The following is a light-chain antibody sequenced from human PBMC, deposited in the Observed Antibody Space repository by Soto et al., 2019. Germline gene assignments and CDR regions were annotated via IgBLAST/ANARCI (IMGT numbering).Light chain of an antibody. Sequence: DIQMTQSPSSVSASVGDRVTITCRATQGISNWLAWYQQKPGQAPKLLIYAATSLQDGVPLSFSGSGSGADFTLTISALQPEDFATYYCQQANSLPLTFGGGTKVEIK. CDR3: QQANSLPLT. CDR2: AAT. V-gene: IGKV1-12*01. J-gene: IGKJ4*01. CDR1: QGISNW.